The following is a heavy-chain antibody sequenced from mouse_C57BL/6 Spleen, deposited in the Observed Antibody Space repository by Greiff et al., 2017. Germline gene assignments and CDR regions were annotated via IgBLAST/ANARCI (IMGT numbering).Heavy chain of an antibody. V-gene: IGHV1-50*01. Sequence: VQLQQPGAELVKPGASVKLSCKASGYTFTSYWMQWVKQRPGQGLEWIGEIDPSDSYTNYNQKFKGKATLTVGTSSSTAYMQLSSLTSEDSAVYYCARYGIITTVGFDYWGQGTTLTVSS. CDR2: IDPSDSYT. CDR3: ARYGIITTVGFDY. J-gene: IGHJ2*01. CDR1: GYTFTSYW. D-gene: IGHD1-1*01.